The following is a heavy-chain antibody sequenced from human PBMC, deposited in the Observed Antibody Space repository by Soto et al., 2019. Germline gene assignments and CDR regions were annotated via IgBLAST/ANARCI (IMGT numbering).Heavy chain of an antibody. J-gene: IGHJ4*02. V-gene: IGHV3-23*01. CDR3: AKGYCSGGSCYSDYFDY. Sequence: GGSLRLSCAASGFTFSNYAVTWVRQAPGKGLEWVSTISGSGGSTYYADSVKGRFTISRDNAKNTLYLQMNSLRAEDTAVYYCAKGYCSGGSCYSDYFDYWGQGTLVTVSS. D-gene: IGHD2-15*01. CDR1: GFTFSNYA. CDR2: ISGSGGST.